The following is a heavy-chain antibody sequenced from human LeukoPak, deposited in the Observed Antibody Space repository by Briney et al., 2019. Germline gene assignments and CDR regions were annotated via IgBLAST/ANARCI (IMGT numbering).Heavy chain of an antibody. Sequence: GASVKVSCKASGYSFTSYGISWVRQAPRQGLEWMGWISAYNGNTNYAQKLQGRVTMTTDTSTSTAYMELRSLRSDDTAVYYCARDIDIVVVVAATDYWGQGTLVTVSS. CDR1: GYSFTSYG. V-gene: IGHV1-18*01. CDR2: ISAYNGNT. CDR3: ARDIDIVVVVAATDY. D-gene: IGHD2-15*01. J-gene: IGHJ4*02.